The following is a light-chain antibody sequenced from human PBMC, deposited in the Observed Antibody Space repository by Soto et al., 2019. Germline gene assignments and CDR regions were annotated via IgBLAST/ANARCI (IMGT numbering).Light chain of an antibody. J-gene: IGKJ2*01. V-gene: IGKV1-39*01. CDR3: QQGFNTPPYT. CDR2: TAS. CDR1: QSISNH. Sequence: DIQMTQSPSSLSASVGDKVTITCRASQSISNHLNWYQQKPGKAPKLLIYTASSLQRGVPSRFNGSGSGTDFALTINGLQPEDFATYYCQQGFNTPPYTFGQGTRLET.